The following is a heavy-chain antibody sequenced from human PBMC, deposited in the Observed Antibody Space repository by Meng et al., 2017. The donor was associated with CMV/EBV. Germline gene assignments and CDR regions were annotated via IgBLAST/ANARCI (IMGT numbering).Heavy chain of an antibody. CDR2: IKSKTDGGTT. D-gene: IGHD3-22*01. CDR1: GFTFSNAW. J-gene: IGHJ6*02. Sequence: GESLKISCAASGFTFSNAWMSWVRQAPGKGLEWVGRIKSKTDGGTTDYAAPVKGRFTISRDDSKNTLYLQMNSLKTEDTAVYYCTTDLYYYDSSGYFVRSPMYYYGMDVWGQGTTVTVSS. V-gene: IGHV3-15*01. CDR3: TTDLYYYDSSGYFVRSPMYYYGMDV.